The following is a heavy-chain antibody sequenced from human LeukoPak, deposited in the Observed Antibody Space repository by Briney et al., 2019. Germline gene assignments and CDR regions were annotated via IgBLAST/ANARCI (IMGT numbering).Heavy chain of an antibody. J-gene: IGHJ6*02. CDR3: ARQKPGHYAMDV. CDR2: IDPSDSYT. V-gene: IGHV5-10-1*01. Sequence: GESLKISCKGSGYSFTSYWISWVRQMPGKGLGWMGRIDPSDSYTNYSPSFQGHVTISADKSISTAYLQWSSLKASDTAMYYCARQKPGHYAMDVWGQGTTVTVSS. CDR1: GYSFTSYW.